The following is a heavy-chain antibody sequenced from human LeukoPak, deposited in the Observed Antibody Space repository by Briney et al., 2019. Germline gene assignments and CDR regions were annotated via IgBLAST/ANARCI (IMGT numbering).Heavy chain of an antibody. J-gene: IGHJ4*02. CDR3: ARDPGYYDSSGLDY. Sequence: GGSLRLSCAASGFTFSSDWMSWVRQAPGKGLEWVANIKQDGSEKYYVDSVKGRFTISRDNAKNSLYLQMNSLRAEDTAVYYCARDPGYYDSSGLDYWGQGTLVTVSS. CDR2: IKQDGSEK. CDR1: GFTFSSDW. V-gene: IGHV3-7*01. D-gene: IGHD3-22*01.